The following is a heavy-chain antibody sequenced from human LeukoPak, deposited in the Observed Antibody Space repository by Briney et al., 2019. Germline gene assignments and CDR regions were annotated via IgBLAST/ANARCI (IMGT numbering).Heavy chain of an antibody. CDR2: INHSGST. V-gene: IGHV4-34*01. J-gene: IGHJ5*02. CDR1: GGSFSGYY. D-gene: IGHD5-18*01. Sequence: PSETLSLTCAVYGGSFSGYYWSRIRQPPGKGLEWIGEINHSGSTNYNPSLKSRVTISVDTSKNQFSLKLSSVTAADTAVYYCARSGYSYGKGYGWFDPWGQGTLVTVSS. CDR3: ARSGYSYGKGYGWFDP.